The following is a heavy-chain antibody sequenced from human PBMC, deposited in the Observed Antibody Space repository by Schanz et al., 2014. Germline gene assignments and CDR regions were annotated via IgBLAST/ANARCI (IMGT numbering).Heavy chain of an antibody. J-gene: IGHJ4*01. CDR2: IHHSGST. CDR3: ARGEWSTSQFDY. CDR1: GGSFSGYY. Sequence: QVQLQQWGAGLLKPSETLSLTCAVYGGSFSGYYWTWIRQPPGKGLEWIGEIHHSGSTNYNPSLKSRVTISMDTSKNQSSLTLSSATAADTAVYYCARGEWSTSQFDYWGHGTLVTVSS. V-gene: IGHV4-34*01. D-gene: IGHD2-2*01.